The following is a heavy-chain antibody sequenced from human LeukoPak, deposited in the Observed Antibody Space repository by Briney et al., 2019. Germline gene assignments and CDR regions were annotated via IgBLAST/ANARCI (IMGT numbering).Heavy chain of an antibody. CDR1: GFTVSSNY. J-gene: IGHJ4*02. CDR2: IYSGGST. CDR3: ARLEPHRSLDY. V-gene: IGHV3-66*01. Sequence: PGGSLRLSCAASGFTVSSNYMSWVRQAPGKGLEWVSVIYSGGSTYYADSVKGRFTISRDNSKNTLYLQMNSLRAEDTAVYYCARLEPHRSLDYWGQGTLVTVSS. D-gene: IGHD2-15*01.